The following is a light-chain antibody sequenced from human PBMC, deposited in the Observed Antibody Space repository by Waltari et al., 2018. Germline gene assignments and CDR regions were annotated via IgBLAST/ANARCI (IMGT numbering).Light chain of an antibody. CDR2: GAS. J-gene: IGKJ2*01. CDR1: QRVSSN. V-gene: IGKV3-15*01. Sequence: EIVVTQSPATLSVSPGERATLSCRASQRVSSNLAWYQQKRGQAPRLLIYGASSRATGIPARFSGSGSGTEFTLTISSLQSEDLAVYYCQQYNNWPPYTFGQGTKLEIK. CDR3: QQYNNWPPYT.